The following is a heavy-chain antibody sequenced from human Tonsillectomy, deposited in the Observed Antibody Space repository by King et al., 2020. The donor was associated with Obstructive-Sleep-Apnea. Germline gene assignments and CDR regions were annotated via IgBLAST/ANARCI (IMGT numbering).Heavy chain of an antibody. CDR2: ISWNSGSI. Sequence: VQLVESGGGLVQPGRSLRLSCAASGFTFDDYAMHWVRQAPGKGLEWVSGISWNSGSIAYADSVKGRFTISRDNAKNSLYLQMNSLRGEDTAFYYCAKGSRSGWYETLPDYCGQGTLVTVSS. D-gene: IGHD6-19*01. CDR3: AKGSRSGWYETLPDY. V-gene: IGHV3-9*01. CDR1: GFTFDDYA. J-gene: IGHJ4*02.